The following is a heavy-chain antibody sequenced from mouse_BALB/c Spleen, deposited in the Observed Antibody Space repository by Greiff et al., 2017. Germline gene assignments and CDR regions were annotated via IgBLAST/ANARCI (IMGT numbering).Heavy chain of an antibody. V-gene: IGHV5-6-4*01. CDR2: ISSGGSYT. J-gene: IGHJ4*01. Sequence: EVQVVESGGGLVKPGGSLKLSCAASGFTFSSYTMSWVRQTPEKRLEWVATISSGGSYTYYPDSVKGRFTISRDNAKNTLYLQMSSLKSEDTAMYYCTRDAHGNPGGDYWGQGTSVTVSS. CDR1: GFTFSSYT. CDR3: TRDAHGNPGGDY. D-gene: IGHD2-1*01.